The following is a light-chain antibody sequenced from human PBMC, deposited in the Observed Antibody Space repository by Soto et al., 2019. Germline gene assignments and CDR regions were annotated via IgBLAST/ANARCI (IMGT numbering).Light chain of an antibody. J-gene: IGLJ1*01. CDR1: SSDVGGSKY. V-gene: IGLV2-8*01. Sequence: QSVLTQPPSASGSPGQSVSISCSGGSSDVGGSKYVSWYQVKPGKAPKLIIYEVNRRPEGAPYRFSGSKSDNTASLTVSGLQAEDEGDYYCFSYADSNNFVFGSGTKVTVL. CDR2: EVN. CDR3: FSYADSNNFV.